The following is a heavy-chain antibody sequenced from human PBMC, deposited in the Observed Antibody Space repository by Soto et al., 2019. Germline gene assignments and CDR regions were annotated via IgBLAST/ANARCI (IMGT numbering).Heavy chain of an antibody. CDR1: GFTFSSYW. J-gene: IGHJ6*02. CDR3: ASDLSGRADV. V-gene: IGHV3-74*01. Sequence: GGSLRLSCAASGFTFSSYWMHWVRQAPGKGLVWVSRMNEDGGTTDYADSVKGRFTISRDNAKNTLYLQMNSLRVEDTAVYYCASDLSGRADVWGQGTTVTAP. D-gene: IGHD3-10*01. CDR2: MNEDGGTT.